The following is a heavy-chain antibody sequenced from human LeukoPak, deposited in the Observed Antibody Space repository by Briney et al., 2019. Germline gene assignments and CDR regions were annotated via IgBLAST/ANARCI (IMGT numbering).Heavy chain of an antibody. Sequence: SETLSLTCTVSGGSISSYYWGWIRQPPGKGLEWIGSIHHSGRTYYNPSLKSRVTISVDTSKNQFSLKLSSVTAADTAVYYCARDHLANLASRLFDPWGQGTLVTVSS. J-gene: IGHJ5*02. CDR1: GGSISSYY. V-gene: IGHV4-38-2*02. CDR2: IHHSGRT. D-gene: IGHD3-3*01. CDR3: ARDHLANLASRLFDP.